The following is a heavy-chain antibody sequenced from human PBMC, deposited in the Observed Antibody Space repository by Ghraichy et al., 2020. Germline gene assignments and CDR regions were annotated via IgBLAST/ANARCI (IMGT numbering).Heavy chain of an antibody. CDR1: GFTFGDYA. J-gene: IGHJ4*02. D-gene: IGHD3-10*01. CDR2: IRSPTYDGTP. V-gene: IGHV3-49*04. CDR3: ARDLRRNLHYFGSWSYYTEHYFDS. Sequence: GGSLRLTCTTSGFTFGDYAVSWVRQAPGKGLEWVGLIRSPTYDGTPIYAASVKGRFTLSRDESKSIAYLQMDSLKTEDTAVYYCARDLRRNLHYFGSWSYYTEHYFDSWGQGTQVTVSS.